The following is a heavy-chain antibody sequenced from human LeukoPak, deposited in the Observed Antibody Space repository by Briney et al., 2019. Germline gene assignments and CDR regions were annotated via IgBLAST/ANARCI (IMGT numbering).Heavy chain of an antibody. CDR2: INSYNGDT. V-gene: IGHV1-18*01. Sequence: ASVKVSCKASGYTFTSYGISWVRQAPGQGLEWMGWINSYNGDTNYAQNLQGRVTMTTDTSTNTAYMELRSLRSDDTAVYYCARDDLYNWFDPWGQGTLVTVSS. CDR1: GYTFTSYG. CDR3: ARDDLYNWFDP. J-gene: IGHJ5*02.